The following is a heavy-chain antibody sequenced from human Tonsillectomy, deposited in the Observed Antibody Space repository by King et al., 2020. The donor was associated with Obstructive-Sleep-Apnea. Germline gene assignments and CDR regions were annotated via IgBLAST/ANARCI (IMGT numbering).Heavy chain of an antibody. D-gene: IGHD3-10*01. J-gene: IGHJ6*02. V-gene: IGHV4-59*08. CDR3: SRHQGSGSTRAYYHGMDV. CDR2: IYYNGST. Sequence: QLQESGPGLVKPSETLSLTCTVSRGSINSYWSWIRPPPGKGLEWIGYIYYNGSTSYNPSLKSRVTISVDTSKKEFSLKLSSVTAADPAVYYFSRHQGSGSTRAYYHGMDVWGQGTTVTVSS. CDR1: RGSINSY.